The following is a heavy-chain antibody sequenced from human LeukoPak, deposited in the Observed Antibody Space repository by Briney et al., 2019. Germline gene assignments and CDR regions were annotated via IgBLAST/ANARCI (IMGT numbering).Heavy chain of an antibody. CDR3: ARGYSSSSSYYYYYMDV. J-gene: IGHJ6*03. V-gene: IGHV1-69*05. CDR1: GGTFSSYA. D-gene: IGHD6-6*01. CDR2: IIPIFGTV. Sequence: ASVKVSCKASGGTFSSYAISWVRQAPGQGLEWMGGIIPIFGTVNYAQKFQGRVTITTDESTSTAYMELSSLRSEDTAVYYCARGYSSSSSYYYYYMDVWGKGTTVTVSS.